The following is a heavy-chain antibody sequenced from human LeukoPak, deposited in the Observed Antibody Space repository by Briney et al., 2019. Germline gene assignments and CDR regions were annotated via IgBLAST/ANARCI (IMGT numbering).Heavy chain of an antibody. CDR1: GDSISSYY. Sequence: PSETLSLTCTVSGDSISSYYWSWIRQPAGKGLEWIGRIYTSGSTNYNPSLKSRVTISVDTSKNQFSLKLSSVTAADTAVYYCARPEYSSSSGAFDIWGQGTMVTVSS. J-gene: IGHJ3*02. D-gene: IGHD6-6*01. CDR2: IYTSGST. V-gene: IGHV4-4*07. CDR3: ARPEYSSSSGAFDI.